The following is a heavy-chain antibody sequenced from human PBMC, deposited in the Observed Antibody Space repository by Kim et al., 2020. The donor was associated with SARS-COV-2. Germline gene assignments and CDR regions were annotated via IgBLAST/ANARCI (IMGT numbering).Heavy chain of an antibody. V-gene: IGHV4-59*08. D-gene: IGHD6-19*01. J-gene: IGHJ4*02. CDR3: ARQGIAVAGIFDY. Sequence: PSLKIRVHISGDTSKNQFSLKRSSVAAADPAVYYCARQGIAVAGIFDYWGQGTLVTVSS.